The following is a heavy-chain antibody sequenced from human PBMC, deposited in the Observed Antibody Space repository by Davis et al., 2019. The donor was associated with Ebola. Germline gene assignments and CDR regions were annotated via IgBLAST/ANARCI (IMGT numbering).Heavy chain of an antibody. Sequence: AASVKVSCKASGGTFSSYAISWVRQAPGQGLEWMGRIIPILGIANYAQKFQGRVTITADKSTSTAYMELSSLRSDDTAVYYCARDLIVGPNDYWGQGTLVTVSS. D-gene: IGHD1-26*01. CDR3: ARDLIVGPNDY. CDR1: GGTFSSYA. J-gene: IGHJ4*02. V-gene: IGHV1-69*04. CDR2: IIPILGIA.